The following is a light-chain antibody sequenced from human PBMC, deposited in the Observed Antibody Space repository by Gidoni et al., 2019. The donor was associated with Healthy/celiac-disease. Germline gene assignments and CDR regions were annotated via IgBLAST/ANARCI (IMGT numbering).Light chain of an antibody. V-gene: IGKV2-28*01. CDR1: QSLLHSNGYNY. CDR2: LGS. Sequence: DIVMTQSPLSLPVTPGEPASISCRSSQSLLHSNGYNYLDWYLQKPGQSPQLLIYLGSNRASGGPDRFSGSGPVTDFTLKISRVEAEDVCVYYCMQALQTPPCSFGQGTKLEIK. J-gene: IGKJ2*04. CDR3: MQALQTPPCS.